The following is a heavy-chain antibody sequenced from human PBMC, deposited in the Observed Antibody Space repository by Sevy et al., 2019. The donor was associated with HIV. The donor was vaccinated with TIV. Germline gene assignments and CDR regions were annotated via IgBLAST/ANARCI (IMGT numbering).Heavy chain of an antibody. J-gene: IGHJ4*02. CDR3: VRAIAKGGSF. CDR1: GFTLNNYW. CDR2: INQDGGVT. V-gene: IGHV3-7*01. D-gene: IGHD6-13*01. Sequence: GGSLRLSCVASGFTLNNYWMHWVRQAPGKGLEWVANINQDGGVTYYVDSVRGRFTISRDNGRNLVFLQMNSLRVDDTALYFCVRAIAKGGSFWGQGTLVTVSS.